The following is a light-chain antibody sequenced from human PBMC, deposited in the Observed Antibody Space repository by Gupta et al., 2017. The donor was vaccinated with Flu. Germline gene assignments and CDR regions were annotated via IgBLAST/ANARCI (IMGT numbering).Light chain of an antibody. CDR3: QQYDTYLAT. CDR2: KAS. V-gene: IGKV1-5*03. J-gene: IGKJ2*01. Sequence: PSTLSESVGDRVTITCRASQSIRNWLAWYQQKPGKAPNLLIYKASRLESGVPSRFSGSGSGTEFTLTISSLQPEDSATYYCQQYDTYLATFGQGTKLEIK. CDR1: QSIRNW.